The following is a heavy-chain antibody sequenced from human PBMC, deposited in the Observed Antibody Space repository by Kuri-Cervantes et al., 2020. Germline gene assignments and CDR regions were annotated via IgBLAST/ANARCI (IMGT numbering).Heavy chain of an antibody. CDR2: IYSGGST. J-gene: IGHJ4*02. Sequence: GGSLRLSCAASGFTVSSNYMSWVRQAPGKGLEWVSVIYSGGSTYYADSVKGLFTISRDNAKNSLYLQMNDLRAEDTAVYYCVRDSYWSSLNWGQGTLVTVSS. D-gene: IGHD1-26*01. V-gene: IGHV3-53*01. CDR3: VRDSYWSSLN. CDR1: GFTVSSNY.